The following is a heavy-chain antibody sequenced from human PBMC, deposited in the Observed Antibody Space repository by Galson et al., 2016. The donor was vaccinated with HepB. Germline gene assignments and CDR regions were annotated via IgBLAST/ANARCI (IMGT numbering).Heavy chain of an antibody. V-gene: IGHV1-8*02. CDR1: GYIFTSYD. Sequence: SVKVSCKASGYIFTSYDINWVRQAPGQGLEWVGWMNPKSGTTGFAQKFQGRVTLTRSTALGTAYMELNSLTSEDTAIYFCARGRTAVYSYSYSMDRWGQGTAVTVSS. D-gene: IGHD2-21*02. CDR2: MNPKSGTT. J-gene: IGHJ6*03. CDR3: ARGRTAVYSYSYSMDR.